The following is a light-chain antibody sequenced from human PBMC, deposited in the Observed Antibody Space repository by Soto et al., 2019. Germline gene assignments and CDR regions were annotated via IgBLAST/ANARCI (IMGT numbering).Light chain of an antibody. CDR3: NSQRSSGTRV. J-gene: IGLJ1*01. CDR2: EVS. Sequence: QSSLTQPASVSGSPGQSITISCTGTSSDVGGYKHVSWYQHHPGKAPKLMIYEVSNRPSGVSNRFSGSKSGYTASLTISGLQAEDEDDYYCNSQRSSGTRVFGTGTKLTVL. V-gene: IGLV2-14*01. CDR1: SSDVGGYKH.